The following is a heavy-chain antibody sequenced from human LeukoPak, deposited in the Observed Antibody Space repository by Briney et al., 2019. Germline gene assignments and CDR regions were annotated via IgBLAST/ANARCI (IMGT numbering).Heavy chain of an antibody. Sequence: ASVKVSCKASGYTFTRYYIHWVRQAPGQGLEWMGIINPSGGSTNYAQRFQGRVTMTRDTSTSTVYMELSSLRSEDAAVYYCARGSESPSSDRWVVTATALDSWGQGTLVTVSS. CDR3: ARGSESPSSDRWVVTATALDS. D-gene: IGHD2-15*01. CDR1: GYTFTRYY. J-gene: IGHJ4*02. CDR2: INPSGGST. V-gene: IGHV1-46*01.